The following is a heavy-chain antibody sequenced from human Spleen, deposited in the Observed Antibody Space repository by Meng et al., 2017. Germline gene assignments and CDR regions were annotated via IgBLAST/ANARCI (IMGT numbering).Heavy chain of an antibody. V-gene: IGHV3-21*01. CDR1: GIIFSTYN. CDR3: ARDRTTPKWYGMDV. Sequence: GESLKISCGGSGIIFSTYNMNWVRQAPGKGLEWVSSISRSGTNINYADSVKGRFTISRDNAKNSLYLQMDSLRAEDTAVYYCARDRTTPKWYGMDVWGQGTTVTVSS. D-gene: IGHD1-14*01. CDR2: ISRSGTNI. J-gene: IGHJ6*02.